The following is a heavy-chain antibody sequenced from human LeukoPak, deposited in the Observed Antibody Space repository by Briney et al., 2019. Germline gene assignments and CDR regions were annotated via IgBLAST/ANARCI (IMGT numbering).Heavy chain of an antibody. D-gene: IGHD5-12*01. V-gene: IGHV3-23*01. CDR1: GFTFSSYA. Sequence: GGSLRLSCAASGFTFSSYAMSWVRQAPGQGLEWVSAISGSGGSTYYADSVKGRFTISRDSSKNTLYLQMNSLRAEDTAVYYCAKTVAPARSYYFDYWGQGTLVTVSS. J-gene: IGHJ4*02. CDR2: ISGSGGST. CDR3: AKTVAPARSYYFDY.